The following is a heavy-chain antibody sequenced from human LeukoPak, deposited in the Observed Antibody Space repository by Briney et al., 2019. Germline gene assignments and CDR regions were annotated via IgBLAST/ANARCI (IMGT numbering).Heavy chain of an antibody. Sequence: ASLKVSFKASGYMFTGYYIHWVRHAPGQRLGWMGWINPNSGGTNYAQKFQGRVTMTRDTSISTAYMDLNRLRSDDTAVYYCARVVAVTGTPVYYMDVWGKGTTVTVSS. CDR2: INPNSGGT. D-gene: IGHD6-19*01. J-gene: IGHJ6*03. CDR1: GYMFTGYY. V-gene: IGHV1-2*02. CDR3: ARVVAVTGTPVYYMDV.